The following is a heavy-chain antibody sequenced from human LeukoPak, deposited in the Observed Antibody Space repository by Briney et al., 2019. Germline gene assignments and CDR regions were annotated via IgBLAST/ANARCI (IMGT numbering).Heavy chain of an antibody. V-gene: IGHV3-30*18. CDR1: GFTFSSYG. CDR2: ISYDGSNK. Sequence: GRSLRLSCAASGFTFSSYGMHWVRQAPGKGLEWVAVISYDGSNKYYADSVKGRFTISRDNSKNTLYLQMNSLRAEDTAVYYCAKPTRDGYNYYFDYWGQGTLVTVSS. CDR3: AKPTRDGYNYYFDY. D-gene: IGHD5-24*01. J-gene: IGHJ4*02.